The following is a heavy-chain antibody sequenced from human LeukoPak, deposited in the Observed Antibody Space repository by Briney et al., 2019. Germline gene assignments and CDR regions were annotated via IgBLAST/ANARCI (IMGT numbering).Heavy chain of an antibody. CDR2: IWYDGSNE. CDR1: GFTFRSYG. CDR3: VKERLGGIVGQLDH. J-gene: IGHJ4*02. V-gene: IGHV3-33*03. D-gene: IGHD1-26*01. Sequence: GGSLRLSCVASGFTFRSYGMHWVRQAPGKGLEWVAVIWYDGSNEHYADSVKGRFAISRDNSKNTLSLQMNSLRVGDSAVYYCVKERLGGIVGQLDHWGQGTLVTVSS.